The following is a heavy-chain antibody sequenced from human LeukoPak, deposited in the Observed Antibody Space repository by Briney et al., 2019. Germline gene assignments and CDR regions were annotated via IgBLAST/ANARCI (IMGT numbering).Heavy chain of an antibody. CDR3: AKDFRQPHDAFDI. J-gene: IGHJ3*02. CDR1: GLTFSNYA. V-gene: IGHV3-23*01. CDR2: ISSSGDNS. Sequence: PGGSLRLSCAASGLTFSNYAMSWVRQAPGKGLEWVSAISSSGDNSYYADSVKGRFTISRDNSKNTLYLQMNSLRVEDAAVYYCAKDFRQPHDAFDIWGQGTMVTVSS. D-gene: IGHD2/OR15-2a*01.